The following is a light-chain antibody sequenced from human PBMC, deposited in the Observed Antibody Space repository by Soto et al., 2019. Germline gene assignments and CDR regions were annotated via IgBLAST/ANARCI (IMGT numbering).Light chain of an antibody. J-gene: IGKJ2*01. CDR3: QQYNSYST. CDR2: KAS. Sequence: DIQMTQSPSTLSASVGDRVTITCRASQNINNWLAWYQQKPGKAPKLLIYKASSLESGVPSRFSGSRSRTAFTLTISSLQPDDLATYYCQQYNSYSTFGQGTKLEIK. V-gene: IGKV1-5*03. CDR1: QNINNW.